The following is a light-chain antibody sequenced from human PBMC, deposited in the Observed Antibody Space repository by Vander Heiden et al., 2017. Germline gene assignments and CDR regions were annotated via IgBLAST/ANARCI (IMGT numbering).Light chain of an antibody. J-gene: IGLJ3*02. Sequence: NFILTPPHSVSESPGKTVTLSCTRSSGSIASNYVQWYQQRPGSSPTTVIYEDTRRPSGVPDRFSGSIDSSSNSASLTISGLKTEDEADYYCQSYDSDQEVFGGGTTLTVL. CDR3: QSYDSDQEV. V-gene: IGLV6-57*01. CDR2: EDT. CDR1: SGSIASNY.